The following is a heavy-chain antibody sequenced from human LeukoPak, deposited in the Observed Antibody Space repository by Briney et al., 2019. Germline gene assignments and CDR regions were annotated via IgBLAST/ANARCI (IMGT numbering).Heavy chain of an antibody. Sequence: GGSLRLSCAASGFTFSSYAMSWVRQAPGKGLGWVSDISGSGGSTYYADSVKGRFTISRDNSKNTLYLQMNSLRAEDTAVYYCAKERYSYGTHPFDYWGQGTLVTVSS. J-gene: IGHJ4*02. V-gene: IGHV3-23*01. CDR2: ISGSGGST. D-gene: IGHD5-18*01. CDR3: AKERYSYGTHPFDY. CDR1: GFTFSSYA.